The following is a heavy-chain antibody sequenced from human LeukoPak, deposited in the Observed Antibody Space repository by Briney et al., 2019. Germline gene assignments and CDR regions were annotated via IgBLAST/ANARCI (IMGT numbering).Heavy chain of an antibody. J-gene: IGHJ4*02. V-gene: IGHV3-23*01. CDR2: ISGSGGGT. CDR3: AKEIAVPGIPYFDY. Sequence: GGSLRLSCAASGFTFNSYAMSWVRQTPGKGLEWVSGISGSGGGTFYADSVKGRFTISRDNSKNTLYLQMNSLRAEDTAVYYCAKEIAVPGIPYFDYWGQGTLVTVSS. CDR1: GFTFNSYA. D-gene: IGHD6-19*01.